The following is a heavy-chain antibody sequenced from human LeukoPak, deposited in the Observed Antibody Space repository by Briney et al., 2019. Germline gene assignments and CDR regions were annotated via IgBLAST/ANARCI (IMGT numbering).Heavy chain of an antibody. D-gene: IGHD3-10*01. V-gene: IGHV3-30*18. CDR1: GFTFSSYG. CDR2: ISYDGSNK. CDR3: AKTPDYYGSGSYPYWYFDL. Sequence: PGRSLRLSCAASGFTFSSYGMHWVRQAPGKGLEWVAVISYDGSNKYYADSVKGRFTISRDNSKNTLYLQMNSLRAEDTAVYYCAKTPDYYGSGSYPYWYFDLWGRGTLVTVSS. J-gene: IGHJ2*01.